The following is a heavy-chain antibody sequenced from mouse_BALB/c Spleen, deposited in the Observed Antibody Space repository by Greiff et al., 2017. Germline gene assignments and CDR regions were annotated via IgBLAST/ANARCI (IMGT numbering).Heavy chain of an antibody. CDR2: IWAGGST. CDR1: GFSLTSYG. V-gene: IGHV2-9*02. J-gene: IGHJ4*01. Sequence: QVQLKESGPGLVAPSQSLSITCTVSGFSLTSYGVHWVRQPPGKGLEWLGVIWAGGSTNYNSALMSRLSISKDNSKSQVFLKMNSLQTDDTAMYYCAREGYRYNHYYAMDYWGQGTSVTVSS. D-gene: IGHD2-14*01. CDR3: AREGYRYNHYYAMDY.